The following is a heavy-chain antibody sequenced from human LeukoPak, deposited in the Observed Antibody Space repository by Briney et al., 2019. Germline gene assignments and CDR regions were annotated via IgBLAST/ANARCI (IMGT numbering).Heavy chain of an antibody. CDR1: GFAFSTYF. V-gene: IGHV3-64*01. Sequence: PGGSLRLSCTASGFAFSTYFMHWVRQAPGKGLEYVSSIGADGTDIYYANSVNGRFTISRDNSKNTLYLQMGSLRPEDMAIYYCARELPSSGYFDYWSQGTLVTVSS. D-gene: IGHD3-22*01. J-gene: IGHJ4*02. CDR3: ARELPSSGYFDY. CDR2: IGADGTDI.